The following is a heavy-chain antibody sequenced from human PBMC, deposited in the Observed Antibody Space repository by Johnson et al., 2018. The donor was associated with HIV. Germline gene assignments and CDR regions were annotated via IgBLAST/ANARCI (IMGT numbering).Heavy chain of an antibody. J-gene: IGHJ3*02. V-gene: IGHV3-30*19. Sequence: QVQLVESGGGVVQTGGSLRLSCAASRFTFNSYGMHWVRQAPGKGLEWVAVVPDDGDNKYYADSVQGRFTISRENAKNSLDLQMHSLRAGDTAVYSCARDGGWLDAFDIWGQGTMVTVSS. CDR3: ARDGGWLDAFDI. CDR1: RFTFNSYG. D-gene: IGHD6-19*01. CDR2: VPDDGDNK.